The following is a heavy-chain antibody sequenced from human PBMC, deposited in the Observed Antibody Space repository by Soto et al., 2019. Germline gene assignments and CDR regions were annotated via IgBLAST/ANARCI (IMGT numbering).Heavy chain of an antibody. J-gene: IGHJ4*02. Sequence: TLSLTCTVSGGSISSGDYYWSWIRQPPGKGLEWIGYIYYSGSTYYNPSLKSRATISVDTSKNQFSLKLSSVTAADTAVYYCASGSYYYDSSGYFLDYWGQGTLVTVSS. D-gene: IGHD3-22*01. CDR2: IYYSGST. CDR3: ASGSYYYDSSGYFLDY. CDR1: GGSISSGDYY. V-gene: IGHV4-30-4*01.